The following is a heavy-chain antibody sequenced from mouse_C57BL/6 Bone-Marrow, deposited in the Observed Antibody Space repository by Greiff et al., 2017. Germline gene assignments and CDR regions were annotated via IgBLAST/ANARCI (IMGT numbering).Heavy chain of an antibody. Sequence: EVKLQESGGGLVQPGGSMKLSCVASGFTFSNYWMNWVRQSPEKGLEWVAQIRLKSDNYATHYAESVKGRFTISRDDSKSSVYLQMNNLRAEDTGIYYGTGRYDGSSYHWYFDVWGTGTTVTVSS. CDR3: TGRYDGSSYHWYFDV. J-gene: IGHJ1*03. CDR1: GFTFSNYW. CDR2: IRLKSDNYAT. D-gene: IGHD1-1*01. V-gene: IGHV6-3*01.